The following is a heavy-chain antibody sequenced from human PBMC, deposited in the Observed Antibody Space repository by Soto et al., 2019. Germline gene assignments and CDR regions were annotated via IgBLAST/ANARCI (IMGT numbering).Heavy chain of an antibody. Sequence: GSLRLSCAASGFTFSSYAMSWVRQAPGKGLEWVSAISGSGGSTYYADSVKGRFTISRDNSKNTLYLQMNSLRAEDTAVYYCAKDRPRTDYYDILTGYAHDFDYWGQGTLVTVSS. V-gene: IGHV3-23*01. J-gene: IGHJ4*02. D-gene: IGHD3-9*01. CDR2: ISGSGGST. CDR3: AKDRPRTDYYDILTGYAHDFDY. CDR1: GFTFSSYA.